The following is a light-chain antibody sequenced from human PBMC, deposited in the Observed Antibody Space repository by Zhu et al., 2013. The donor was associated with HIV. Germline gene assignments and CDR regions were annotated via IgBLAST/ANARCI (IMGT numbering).Light chain of an antibody. CDR3: QQYGSSSYS. CDR2: GAS. V-gene: IGKV3-20*01. J-gene: IGKJ2*03. Sequence: EIILTQSPDTLYVSPGERVTLSCRASQSVSSSHLAWYQQKPGQAPRLLIHGASSRATGIPDRFSGSGSGTDFALTITRLEPEDFAVYYCQQYGSSSYSFGQGTKLEIK. CDR1: QSVSSSH.